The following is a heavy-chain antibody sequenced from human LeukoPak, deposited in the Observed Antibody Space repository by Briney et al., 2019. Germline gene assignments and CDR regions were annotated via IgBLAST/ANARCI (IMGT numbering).Heavy chain of an antibody. CDR2: ISYDGSNK. V-gene: IGHV3-30-3*01. CDR1: GFTFSSYA. Sequence: GRSLRLSCAASGFTFSSYAMHWVRQAPGKGLEWVAVISYDGSNKYYADSVKGRFTISRDNSKNTLYLQMNSLRAEDTAVYYCAREGSYYGSGGDFDYWGQGTLVTVSS. CDR3: AREGSYYGSGGDFDY. D-gene: IGHD3-10*01. J-gene: IGHJ4*02.